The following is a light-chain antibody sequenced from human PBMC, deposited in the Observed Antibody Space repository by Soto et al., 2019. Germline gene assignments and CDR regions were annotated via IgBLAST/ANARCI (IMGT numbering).Light chain of an antibody. CDR1: QGISQP. CDR3: HKYNSAPYT. Sequence: DIQMTQSPSSLSASVGSRVTITGRASQGISQPLAWYQQKLGKAPNLLIYAPSTLQSGVPSRFSGSGFGTYFTITSSILHPEDVANYYCHKYNSAPYTFGPGTKVDI. CDR2: APS. V-gene: IGKV1-27*01. J-gene: IGKJ3*01.